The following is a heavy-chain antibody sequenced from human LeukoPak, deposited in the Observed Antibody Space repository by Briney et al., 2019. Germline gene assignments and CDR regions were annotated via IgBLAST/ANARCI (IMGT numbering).Heavy chain of an antibody. J-gene: IGHJ5*02. V-gene: IGHV3-23*01. Sequence: GGSLRLSCAASGFTFSSYAMSWVRQAPGKGLEWVSAISGSGGSTYYADSEKGRFTISRDNSKNTLYLQMDSLRAEDTAVYYCAKGAWDCSSTSCYFNWFDPWGQGTLVTVSS. CDR1: GFTFSSYA. CDR3: AKGAWDCSSTSCYFNWFDP. CDR2: ISGSGGST. D-gene: IGHD2-2*01.